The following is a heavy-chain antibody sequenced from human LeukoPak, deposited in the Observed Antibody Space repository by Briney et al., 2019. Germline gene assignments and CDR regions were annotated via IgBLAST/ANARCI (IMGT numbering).Heavy chain of an antibody. Sequence: SETLSLTCTVSGGSISSSSYYWGWIRQPPGKGLEWIGSIYYSGSTYYNPSLKSRVTISVDTSKNQFSLKLSSVTAADTAVYYCASLARCFWSGYSENSIDYWGQGTLVTVSS. CDR3: ASLARCFWSGYSENSIDY. V-gene: IGHV4-39*01. J-gene: IGHJ4*02. CDR2: IYYSGST. D-gene: IGHD3-3*01. CDR1: GGSISSSSYY.